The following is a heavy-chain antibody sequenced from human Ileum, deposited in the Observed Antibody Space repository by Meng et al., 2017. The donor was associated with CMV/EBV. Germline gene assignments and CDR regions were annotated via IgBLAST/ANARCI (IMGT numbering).Heavy chain of an antibody. CDR1: GFTFSDYY. D-gene: IGHD3-10*01. CDR3: VKAYGSGTYCFDK. V-gene: IGHV3-11*01. Sequence: GGSLRLSCAASGFTFSDYYMSWIRQAPGKGLEWVSYISSSGSTIYYADSVKGRFTISRDNAKNSLYLQMNSLRAEDTAVYYCVKAYGSGTYCFDKWGQGTLVTVSS. CDR2: ISSSGSTI. J-gene: IGHJ4*02.